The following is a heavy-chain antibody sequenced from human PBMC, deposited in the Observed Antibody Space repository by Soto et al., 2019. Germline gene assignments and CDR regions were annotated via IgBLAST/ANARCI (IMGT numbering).Heavy chain of an antibody. CDR2: MNPNSGNT. Sequence: ASVKVSCKASGYTFTSYDINWVRQATGQGLEWMGWMNPNSGNTGYAQKFQGRVTMTRNTSISTAYMELSSLRSEDTAVYYCARGRRCTNGVCYNWYFDLWGRGTLVTVSS. CDR3: ARGRRCTNGVCYNWYFDL. CDR1: GYTFTSYD. V-gene: IGHV1-8*01. D-gene: IGHD2-8*01. J-gene: IGHJ2*01.